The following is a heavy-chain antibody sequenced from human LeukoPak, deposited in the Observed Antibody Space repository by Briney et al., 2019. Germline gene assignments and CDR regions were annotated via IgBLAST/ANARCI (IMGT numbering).Heavy chain of an antibody. J-gene: IGHJ4*02. D-gene: IGHD5-24*01. CDR2: ISYGGNEK. CDR1: GFTFSSYA. V-gene: IGHV3-30*18. Sequence: GSLRLSCGASGFTFSSYAMSWVRQAPGKGLEWAAVISYGGNEKYYADSVKGRFTISRDNSKNTLYLQMNSLRTEDTAVYYCAKVAEMATTTGYFDYWGQGTLVTVYS. CDR3: AKVAEMATTTGYFDY.